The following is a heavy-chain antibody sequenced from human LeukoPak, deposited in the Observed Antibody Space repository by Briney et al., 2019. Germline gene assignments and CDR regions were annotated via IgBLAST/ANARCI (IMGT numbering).Heavy chain of an antibody. D-gene: IGHD3-3*01. CDR3: ARGGRFLEWLYPRDYFDY. V-gene: IGHV4-34*01. CDR2: INHSGST. J-gene: IGHJ4*02. CDR1: GGSFSGYY. Sequence: PSETLSLTCAVYGGSFSGYYWCWIRQPPGKGLEWIGEINHSGSTNYNPSLKSRVTISVDTSKNQFSLKLSSVTAADTAVYYCARGGRFLEWLYPRDYFDYWGQGTLVTVSS.